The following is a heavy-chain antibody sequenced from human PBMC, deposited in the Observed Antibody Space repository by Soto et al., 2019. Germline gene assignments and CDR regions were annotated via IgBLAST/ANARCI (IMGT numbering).Heavy chain of an antibody. D-gene: IGHD6-19*01. J-gene: IGHJ4*02. CDR2: TRQDGGQS. V-gene: IGHV3-7*01. CDR1: GFTLSSYW. Sequence: QPGGSLRLSCEASGFTLSSYWMSWIRQAPGKGLEWVANTRQDGGQSYLVDSVQGRFTISRDNAKNSVYLQMNSLRAEDTAVYYCVRDGGTGWHFDSWGQGTLVTVSS. CDR3: VRDGGTGWHFDS.